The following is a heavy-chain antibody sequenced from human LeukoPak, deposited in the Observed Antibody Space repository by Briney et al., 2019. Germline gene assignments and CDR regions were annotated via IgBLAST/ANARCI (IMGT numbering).Heavy chain of an antibody. D-gene: IGHD2-2*01. CDR2: INHGGST. V-gene: IGHV4-34*01. Sequence: SETLSLTCAVYGGSFSSYYWSWIRQPPGKGLEWIGDINHGGSTHYNPSLKSQVTISVDTSKNQFSLKMSSVTAADTALYYCASLDCSSTSCYLNYWGQGTLVTVSS. J-gene: IGHJ4*02. CDR1: GGSFSSYY. CDR3: ASLDCSSTSCYLNY.